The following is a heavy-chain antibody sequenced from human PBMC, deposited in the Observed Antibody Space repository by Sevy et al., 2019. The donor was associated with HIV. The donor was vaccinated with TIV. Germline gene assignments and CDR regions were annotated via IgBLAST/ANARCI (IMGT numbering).Heavy chain of an antibody. J-gene: IGHJ6*02. CDR2: ISYDGSNK. V-gene: IGHV3-30-3*01. D-gene: IGHD6-13*01. CDR3: ARVEAAAGTHYYYGMDV. Sequence: GGSLRLSCAASGFTFSSYAMHWVRQAPGKGLEWVAVISYDGSNKYYADSVKGRFTISRDNSKNTLYLQMNSLRAEDTAVYYCARVEAAAGTHYYYGMDVWGQGTTVTVSS. CDR1: GFTFSSYA.